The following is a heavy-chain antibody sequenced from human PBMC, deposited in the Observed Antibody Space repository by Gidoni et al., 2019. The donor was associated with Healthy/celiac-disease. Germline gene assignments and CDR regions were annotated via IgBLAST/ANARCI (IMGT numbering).Heavy chain of an antibody. CDR2: ISYDGSNK. CDR3: ASELEVVAAFRTPRESEFDY. D-gene: IGHD2-15*01. V-gene: IGHV3-30-3*01. CDR1: GFTFSSYA. J-gene: IGHJ4*02. Sequence: QVQLVESGGGVVQPGRSLRLSCAASGFTFSSYAMHWVRQAPGKGLEWVAVISYDGSNKYYADSVKGRFTISRDNSKNTLYLQMNSLRAEDTAVYYCASELEVVAAFRTPRESEFDYWGQGTLVTVSS.